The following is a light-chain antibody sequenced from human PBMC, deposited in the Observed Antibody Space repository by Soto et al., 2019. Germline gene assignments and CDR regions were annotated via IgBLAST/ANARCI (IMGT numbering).Light chain of an antibody. J-gene: IGLJ3*02. Sequence: QSALTQPPSASGSPGQSVTISCTGTKNDIGVYDFVSWYQHHPGKAPRLIIYEVVQRPSGVPDRFSGSKSGNTASLTVSGLQAADEADYYCGTWDNSLRAGVFGGGTQLTVL. V-gene: IGLV2-8*01. CDR3: GTWDNSLRAGV. CDR1: KNDIGVYDF. CDR2: EVV.